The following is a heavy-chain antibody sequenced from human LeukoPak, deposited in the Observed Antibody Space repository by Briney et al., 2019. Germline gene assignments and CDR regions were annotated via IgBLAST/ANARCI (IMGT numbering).Heavy chain of an antibody. CDR1: GDSVSSNSAA. Sequence: LSQTLSLTCAISGDSVSSNSAAWNWIRQSPSRGLEWLGRTYYRSKWYYDYAVAVKSRISINPDTSKNQFSLQLSSATPEDTAVYYCARDPVGGSTIFDYWGQGTLVTVSS. J-gene: IGHJ4*02. CDR3: ARDPVGGSTIFDY. CDR2: TYYRSKWYY. V-gene: IGHV6-1*01. D-gene: IGHD1-26*01.